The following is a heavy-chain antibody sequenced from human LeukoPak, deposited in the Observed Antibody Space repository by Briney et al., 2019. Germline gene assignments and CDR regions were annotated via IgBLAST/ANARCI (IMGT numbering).Heavy chain of an antibody. CDR1: GGSFSGYY. CDR2: INHSGST. V-gene: IGHV4-34*01. CDR3: ARGDGYIDY. J-gene: IGHJ4*02. Sequence: SETLSLTCGVYGGSFSGYYWSWIRQHPGKGLEWIGEINHSGSTNYNPSLKSRVTISVDTSKNQFSLKLSSVTAADTAVYYCARGDGYIDYWGQGTLVTVSS. D-gene: IGHD5-24*01.